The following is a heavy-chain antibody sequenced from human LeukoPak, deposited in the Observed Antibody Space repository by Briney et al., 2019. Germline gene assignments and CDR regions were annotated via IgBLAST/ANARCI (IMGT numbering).Heavy chain of an antibody. Sequence: SETLSLTCAVCGGSFSGYYWSWIRQPPGKGLEWIGEINQSGSTNYNPSLKSRVTISVDTSKNQFSLKLSSVTAADTAVYYCARTYSSGWYPWFDPWGQGTLVTVSS. J-gene: IGHJ5*02. V-gene: IGHV4-34*01. D-gene: IGHD6-19*01. CDR3: ARTYSSGWYPWFDP. CDR1: GGSFSGYY. CDR2: INQSGST.